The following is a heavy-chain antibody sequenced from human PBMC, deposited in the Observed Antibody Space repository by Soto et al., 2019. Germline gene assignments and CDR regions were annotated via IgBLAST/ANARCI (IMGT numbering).Heavy chain of an antibody. J-gene: IGHJ4*02. CDR3: AKGGRQWLVTSDFNY. Sequence: VQLVESGGGVVQPGRSLRLSCAASGFTFSDYAMHWVRQAPGKGREWVAVVSHDGRNTPYADSVKGRFTISRDSSKNTVSLEMTSLRAEDTAVYYCAKGGRQWLVTSDFNYWGQGALVTVSS. CDR2: VSHDGRNT. V-gene: IGHV3-30*18. D-gene: IGHD6-19*01. CDR1: GFTFSDYA.